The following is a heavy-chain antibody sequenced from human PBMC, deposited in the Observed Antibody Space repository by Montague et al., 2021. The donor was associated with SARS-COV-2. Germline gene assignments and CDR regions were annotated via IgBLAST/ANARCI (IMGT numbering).Heavy chain of an antibody. Sequence: SETLSLTCSVSGASMNSYYWTWVRQPPGKGMQWIGYTNDSGSTSYDPSLQSRLTMTVDRSKNQFTLSLRSVTAADSAVYYCARVQRVNGGLTHFDYWGQGLSVTVSS. D-gene: IGHD2-8*01. CDR1: GASMNSYY. V-gene: IGHV4-59*01. CDR2: TNDSGST. CDR3: ARVQRVNGGLTHFDY. J-gene: IGHJ4*02.